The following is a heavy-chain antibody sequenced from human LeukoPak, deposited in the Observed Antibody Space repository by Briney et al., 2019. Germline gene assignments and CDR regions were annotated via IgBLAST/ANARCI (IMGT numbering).Heavy chain of an antibody. CDR3: ARTDCGGDCYSSRGWFDP. D-gene: IGHD2-21*02. CDR1: GYTFTSYY. V-gene: IGHV1-46*01. J-gene: IGHJ5*02. Sequence: ASVKVSCKASGYTFTSYYMHWVRQAPGQGLEWMGIINPSGGSTSYAQKFQGRVTMTRDTSTSTVYMELSSLRSEDTAVYYCARTDCGGDCYSSRGWFDPWGQGTLVTVSS. CDR2: INPSGGST.